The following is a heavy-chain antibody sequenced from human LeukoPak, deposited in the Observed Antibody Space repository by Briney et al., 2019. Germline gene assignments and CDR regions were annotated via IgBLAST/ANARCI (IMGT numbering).Heavy chain of an antibody. D-gene: IGHD6-19*01. CDR2: ISGSGGST. J-gene: IGHJ4*02. V-gene: IGHV3-23*01. CDR3: AKTTAGYSSGRYPGWPIDY. Sequence: PGESLRLSCAASGFTFNSYAIYWVRQAPGKGLERASVISGSGGSTYHADSVKGRFSISRDNSRNTVFLQMHSLRAEDTALYYCAKTTAGYSSGRYPGWPIDYWGQGTLVTVSS. CDR1: GFTFNSYA.